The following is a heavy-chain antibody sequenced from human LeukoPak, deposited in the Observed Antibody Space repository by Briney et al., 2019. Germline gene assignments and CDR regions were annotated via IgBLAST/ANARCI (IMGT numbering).Heavy chain of an antibody. CDR3: ARAHDHYYFDY. D-gene: IGHD3-16*01. V-gene: IGHV1-69*05. Sequence: ASVKVSCKASGGTFSSYAISWVRQAPGQGLEWMGGIIPIFGTANYAQKFQGRVTMTRNTSISTAYMELSSLRSEDTAVYYCARAHDHYYFDYWGQGTLVTVSS. J-gene: IGHJ4*02. CDR2: IIPIFGTA. CDR1: GGTFSSYA.